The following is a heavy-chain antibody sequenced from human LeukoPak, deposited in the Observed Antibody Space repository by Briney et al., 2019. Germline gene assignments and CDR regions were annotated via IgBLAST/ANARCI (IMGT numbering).Heavy chain of an antibody. CDR3: AKTYDSSGYYRTYYFDY. J-gene: IGHJ4*02. V-gene: IGHV3-23*01. Sequence: GGSLRLSCAASGFTFSHIGMAWVRQAPGKGLEWVSSIHPNGVNTHYADSVRGRFTISRDNSKNTLFLQMNSLRAEDTAVYYCAKTYDSSGYYRTYYFDYWGQGTLVTVSS. CDR1: GFTFSHIG. D-gene: IGHD3-22*01. CDR2: IHPNGVNT.